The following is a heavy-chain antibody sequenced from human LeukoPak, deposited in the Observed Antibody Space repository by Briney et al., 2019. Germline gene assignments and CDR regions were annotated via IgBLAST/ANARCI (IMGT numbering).Heavy chain of an antibody. J-gene: IGHJ2*01. CDR3: VRDQAFYGSGSYSWYFDV. CDR2: IYSGGTT. D-gene: IGHD3-10*01. V-gene: IGHV3-66*01. CDR1: GFNVSNHY. Sequence: PGGSLRLSCAASGFNVSNHYMSWVRQSPGKGLEWVSIIYSGGTTHYAASVKGRFNISRDTSKNTLYLQMNSLQDEDTALYFCVRDQAFYGSGSYSWYFDVWGRGTLVAVSS.